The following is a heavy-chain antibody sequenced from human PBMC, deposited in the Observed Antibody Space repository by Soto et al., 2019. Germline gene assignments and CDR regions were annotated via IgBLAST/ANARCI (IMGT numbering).Heavy chain of an antibody. V-gene: IGHV4-59*08. CDR3: ARPYTTAWYDAFYI. D-gene: IGHD6-19*01. CDR1: GGSISRYY. Sequence: QVQLQESGPGLVKPSETLSLTCNVSGGSISRYYWSWIRQAPGKGLEWIGYIYYSGTTNYNPSLKSRVTISIDTSKKQFALKLSSVTAADTAVYYCARPYTTAWYDAFYIWGRGTMVTVSS. CDR2: IYYSGTT. J-gene: IGHJ3*02.